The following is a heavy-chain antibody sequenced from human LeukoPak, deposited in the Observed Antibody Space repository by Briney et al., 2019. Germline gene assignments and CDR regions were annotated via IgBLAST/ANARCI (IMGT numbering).Heavy chain of an antibody. J-gene: IGHJ4*02. D-gene: IGHD1-26*01. CDR1: GGSTSSYY. V-gene: IGHV4-59*01. CDR2: IYYSGST. Sequence: SETLSLTCTVSGGSTSSYYWSWIRQPPGKGLEWIGYIYYSGSTNYNPSLKSRVTISVDTSKNQFSLKLSSVTAADTAVYYCARSRVGATGLDYWGQGTLVTVSS. CDR3: ARSRVGATGLDY.